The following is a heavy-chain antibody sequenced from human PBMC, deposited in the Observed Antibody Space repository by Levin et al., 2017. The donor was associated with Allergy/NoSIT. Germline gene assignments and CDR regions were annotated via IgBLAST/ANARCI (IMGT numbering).Heavy chain of an antibody. CDR2: IYVTGST. J-gene: IGHJ6*03. CDR1: GDSISRGFYY. Sequence: SETLSLTCSVSGDSISRGFYYWSWIRQPAGEGLEWIGRIYVTGSTTYSSSLKSRVTISLDRSKDQVSLKINSVTAADTAVYYCARDLEGCSGYKPYCYMDVWGKGTTVTVSS. V-gene: IGHV4-61*02. D-gene: IGHD5-12*01. CDR3: ARDLEGCSGYKPYCYMDV.